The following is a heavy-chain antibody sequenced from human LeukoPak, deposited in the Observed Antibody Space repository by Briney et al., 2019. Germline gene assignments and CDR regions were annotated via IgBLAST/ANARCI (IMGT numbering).Heavy chain of an antibody. CDR1: GFTFSGYW. Sequence: GGSLRLSCAASGFTFSGYWMHWVRQAPGKGLVWVSHINGDGSSTNYADSVKGRFTISRDNAKNTLYLQMNSLRAEDTAVYYCARDLKRTNWFDPWGQGTLVTVPS. J-gene: IGHJ5*02. V-gene: IGHV3-74*01. CDR3: ARDLKRTNWFDP. D-gene: IGHD1/OR15-1a*01. CDR2: INGDGSST.